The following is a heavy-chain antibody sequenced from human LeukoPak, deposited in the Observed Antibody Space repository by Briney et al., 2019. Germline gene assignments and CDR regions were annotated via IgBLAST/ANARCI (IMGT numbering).Heavy chain of an antibody. CDR2: INPNSGGT. V-gene: IGHV1-2*02. CDR1: GYTFTGYY. J-gene: IGHJ5*02. Sequence: ASVKVSCKASGYTFTGYYMHWVRQAPGQGLEWMGWINPNSGGTNYAQKFQGRVTMTRDTSISTAYMELSRLRSDVTAVYYCARAKRWGKVGATGEGVDPWGQGTLVTVSS. CDR3: ARAKRWGKVGATGEGVDP. D-gene: IGHD1-26*01.